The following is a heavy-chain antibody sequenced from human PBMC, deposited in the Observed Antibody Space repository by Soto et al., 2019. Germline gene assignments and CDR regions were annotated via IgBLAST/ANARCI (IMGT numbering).Heavy chain of an antibody. J-gene: IGHJ5*02. V-gene: IGHV4-34*01. D-gene: IGHD1-26*01. Sequence: PSETLSLTCAVYGGSFIGYYCIFIRQPPWKGLEWIGEINHSGSTNYNPSLKSRVTISVDTSKNQFSLKLSSVTAADTAVYYCARAKILMGPWGQGTLVTVSS. CDR1: GGSFIGYY. CDR3: ARAKILMGP. CDR2: INHSGST.